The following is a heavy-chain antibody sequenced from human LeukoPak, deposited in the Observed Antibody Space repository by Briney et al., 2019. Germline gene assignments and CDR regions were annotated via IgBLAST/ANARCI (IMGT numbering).Heavy chain of an antibody. V-gene: IGHV3-21*01. CDR2: ISSGSGYI. CDR3: ARDYRLGRAWFDP. Sequence: GGSLRLSCAASRFTFSSYSMSWVRQAPGKGLEWVSSISSGSGYIYYADSVKGRFTVSRDNAKNSLYLQMNSLRAEDTAVYYCARDYRLGRAWFDPWGQGTLVTVSS. CDR1: RFTFSSYS. J-gene: IGHJ5*02. D-gene: IGHD3-16*02.